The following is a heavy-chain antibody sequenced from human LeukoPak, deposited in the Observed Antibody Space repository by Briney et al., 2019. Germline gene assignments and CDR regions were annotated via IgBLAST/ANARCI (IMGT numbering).Heavy chain of an antibody. CDR2: ISGSGGST. J-gene: IGHJ4*02. D-gene: IGHD3-16*02. V-gene: IGHV3-23*01. Sequence: PGGSLRLSCAASGFTFSSYAMSWVRQAPGKGLEWVSAISGSGGSTYYADSVKGRFTISRDNSKNTLYRQMNSLRAEDTAVYSCPKDSPPYDYVWGSYRPPPPPGSYWGQGTLVTVSS. CDR1: GFTFSSYA. CDR3: PKDSPPYDYVWGSYRPPPPPGSY.